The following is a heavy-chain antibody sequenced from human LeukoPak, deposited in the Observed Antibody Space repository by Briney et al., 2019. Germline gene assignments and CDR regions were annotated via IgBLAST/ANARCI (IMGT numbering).Heavy chain of an antibody. V-gene: IGHV3-23*01. CDR2: ISGSGGST. CDR1: GFTFSSYA. CDR3: AKNWKIVVVPAAIHAEYFQH. Sequence: GGSLRLSCAASGFTFSSYAMSWVRQAPGKGLEWVSAISGSGGSTYYADSVKGRFTISRDNSKNTLYLQMNSLRAEDTAVYYCAKNWKIVVVPAAIHAEYFQHWGQGTLVTVSS. J-gene: IGHJ1*01. D-gene: IGHD2-2*01.